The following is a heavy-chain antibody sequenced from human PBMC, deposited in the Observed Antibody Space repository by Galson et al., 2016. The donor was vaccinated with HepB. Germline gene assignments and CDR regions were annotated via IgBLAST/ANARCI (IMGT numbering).Heavy chain of an antibody. CDR3: AKERLVRRIFDH. Sequence: SLRLSCAASGFTFSSYSMNWVRQAPGKGLEWVSYISSSSTIYYADSVKGRFTISGDNSNNTLYLQMNGLRAEDTAVYYCAKERLVRRIFDHWGQGTLLTVSS. CDR1: GFTFSSYS. CDR2: ISSSSTI. D-gene: IGHD1-1*01. V-gene: IGHV3-48*01. J-gene: IGHJ4*02.